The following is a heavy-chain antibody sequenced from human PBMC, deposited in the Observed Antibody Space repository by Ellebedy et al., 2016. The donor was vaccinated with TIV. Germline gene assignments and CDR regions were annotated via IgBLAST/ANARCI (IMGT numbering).Heavy chain of an antibody. Sequence: MPSETLSLTCTVSGGSISNYYWSWIRQPPGKGLEWIGYIYYSGSTNYNHSLESRVTISVDTSKNQFSLKLSSVTAADTAVYYCAREGRGNSAGIDVWGKGTTVTVSS. D-gene: IGHD4-23*01. CDR1: GGSISNYY. CDR3: AREGRGNSAGIDV. J-gene: IGHJ6*04. V-gene: IGHV4-59*01. CDR2: IYYSGST.